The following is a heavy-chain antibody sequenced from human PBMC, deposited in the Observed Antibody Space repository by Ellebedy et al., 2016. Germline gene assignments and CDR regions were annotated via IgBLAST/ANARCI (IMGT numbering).Heavy chain of an antibody. D-gene: IGHD4-11*01. CDR2: IIPIFGTA. V-gene: IGHV1-69*13. CDR1: GGTFSSYA. J-gene: IGHJ6*03. CDR3: ARDQNPVTTPRYYYYYMDV. Sequence: SVKVSCXASGGTFSSYAISWVRQAPGQGLEWMGGIIPIFGTANYAQKFQGRVTITADESTSTAYMELSSLRSEDTAVYYCARDQNPVTTPRYYYYYMDVWGKGTTVTVSS.